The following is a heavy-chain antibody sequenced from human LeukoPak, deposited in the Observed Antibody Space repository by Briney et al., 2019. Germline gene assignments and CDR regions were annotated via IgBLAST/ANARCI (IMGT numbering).Heavy chain of an antibody. D-gene: IGHD6-6*01. J-gene: IGHJ4*02. Sequence: GGSLRLSCAASGFTFSSYSMNWVRQAPGKGLEWVSYISSSSSGSSSTIYYADSVKGRFTISRDNAKNSLYLQMNSLRAEDTAVYYCARLVYQDSSSPHDHWGQGTLVTVSS. V-gene: IGHV3-48*01. CDR2: ISSSSSGSSSTI. CDR3: ARLVYQDSSSPHDH. CDR1: GFTFSSYS.